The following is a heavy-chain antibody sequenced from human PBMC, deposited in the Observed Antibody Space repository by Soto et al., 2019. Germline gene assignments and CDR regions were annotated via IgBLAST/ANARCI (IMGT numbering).Heavy chain of an antibody. J-gene: IGHJ4*02. CDR3: ARLDRGSLDY. D-gene: IGHD6-25*01. CDR2: ISSSSSYI. Sequence: GGSLRLSCAASGFTFSSHSMNWVRQAPGKGLEWVSSISSSSSYIYYADSVKGRFSISRDNAKNLVYLQMNSLRAEDTAVYYCARLDRGSLDYWGRGTLVTVSS. CDR1: GFTFSSHS. V-gene: IGHV3-21*01.